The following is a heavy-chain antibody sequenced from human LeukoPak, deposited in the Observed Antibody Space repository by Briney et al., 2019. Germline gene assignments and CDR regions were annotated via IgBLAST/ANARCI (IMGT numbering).Heavy chain of an antibody. CDR3: ARADDYGGYAYAFDI. D-gene: IGHD4-17*01. CDR2: IYYSGST. J-gene: IGHJ3*02. Sequence: SETLSLTCTVSGGSISSYYWSWIRQPPGKGLEWIGYIYYSGSTNYNPSLKSRVTISVDTSKDQFSLKLSSVTAADTAVYYCARADDYGGYAYAFDIWGQGTMVTVSS. V-gene: IGHV4-59*01. CDR1: GGSISSYY.